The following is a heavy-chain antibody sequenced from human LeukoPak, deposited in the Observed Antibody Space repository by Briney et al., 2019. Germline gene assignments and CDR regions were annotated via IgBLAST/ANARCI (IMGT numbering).Heavy chain of an antibody. CDR1: GFIVNTNY. Sequence: GGSLRLSCAASGFIVNTNYMTWVRQAPGRGLEWVSFIYADGNTYYADSVKGRFAISRDISKNAVYLQMNSLRAEDTAVYYCARDSYGDANFDSWGQGTLVTVSS. J-gene: IGHJ4*02. V-gene: IGHV3-53*01. CDR3: ARDSYGDANFDS. D-gene: IGHD4-17*01. CDR2: IYADGNT.